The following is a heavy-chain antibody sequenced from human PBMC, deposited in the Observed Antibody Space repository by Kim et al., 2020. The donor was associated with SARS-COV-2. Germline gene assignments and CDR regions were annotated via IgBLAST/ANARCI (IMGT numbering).Heavy chain of an antibody. CDR2: MNPNSGNT. D-gene: IGHD2-15*01. CDR1: GYTFTSYD. CDR3: ARDCSGGSCYSSGSDY. V-gene: IGHV1-8*01. Sequence: ASVKVSCKASGYTFTSYDINWVRQATGQGLEWMGWMNPNSGNTGYAQKFQGRVTMTRNTSISTAYMELSSLRSEDTAVYYCARDCSGGSCYSSGSDYWGQGTLVTVSS. J-gene: IGHJ4*02.